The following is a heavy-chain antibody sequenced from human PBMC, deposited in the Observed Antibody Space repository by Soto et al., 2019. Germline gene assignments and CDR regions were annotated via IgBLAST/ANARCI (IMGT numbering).Heavy chain of an antibody. CDR2: ILHTGSV. CDR3: AGLIGRSRFSRLGH. Sequence: QVHLQESGPGLVKPSGNLSLICDVSGDSISNNYWWSWVRQPPGKRLEWIGEILHTGSVNYNPSLKSRVAMSIDKSKNQFSLKLTSVTAADTAVYYCAGLIGRSRFSRLGHWGQGTLVTVSS. V-gene: IGHV4-4*02. CDR1: GDSISNNYW. J-gene: IGHJ4*02. D-gene: IGHD3-3*01.